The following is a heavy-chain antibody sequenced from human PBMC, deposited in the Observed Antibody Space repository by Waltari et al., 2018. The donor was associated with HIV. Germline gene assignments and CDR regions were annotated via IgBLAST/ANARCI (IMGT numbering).Heavy chain of an antibody. Sequence: EVQLGESGGGLVQPGRSLRLSCATSGFPFGDYAMSWFRQAPGKGLEWVGFIRSKAYGGTTQYAASVKGRFTISRDDSKSIAYLQMNSLKTEDTALYYCTRGTFTVAYYFDYWGRGTLVTVSS. CDR1: GFPFGDYA. CDR2: IRSKAYGGTT. CDR3: TRGTFTVAYYFDY. V-gene: IGHV3-49*03. J-gene: IGHJ4*02. D-gene: IGHD4-17*01.